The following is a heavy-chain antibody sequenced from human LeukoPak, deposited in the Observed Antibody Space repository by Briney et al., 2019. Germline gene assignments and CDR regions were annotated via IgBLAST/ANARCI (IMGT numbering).Heavy chain of an antibody. CDR3: AREPYYGSGSYYNRNPFDY. Sequence: SETLSLTCTVSGGSISSYYWSWIRQPAGKGLEWIGRIYTSGSTNYNPSLKSRVTMSVDTSKNQFSLKLSSVTAADTAAYYCAREPYYGSGSYYNRNPFDYWGQGTLVTVSS. D-gene: IGHD3-10*01. V-gene: IGHV4-4*07. CDR2: IYTSGST. J-gene: IGHJ4*02. CDR1: GGSISSYY.